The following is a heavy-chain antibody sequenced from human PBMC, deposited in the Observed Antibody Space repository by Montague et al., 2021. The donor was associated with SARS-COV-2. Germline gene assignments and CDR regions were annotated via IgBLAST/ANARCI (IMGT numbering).Heavy chain of an antibody. CDR2: ISSSGATI. D-gene: IGHD2-8*01. CDR3: ATNKYCTLHDCLHGRHYFDH. CDR1: GFDFFNFD. Sequence: SLRLSCAASGFDFFNFDTARVRQAPGRGLEWISDISSSGATILYADSLKGRFTISRDNIPKSLYLQMNSLRAEDTAVYYCATNKYCTLHDCLHGRHYFDHWGQGTLVTVSS. J-gene: IGHJ4*02. V-gene: IGHV3-48*03.